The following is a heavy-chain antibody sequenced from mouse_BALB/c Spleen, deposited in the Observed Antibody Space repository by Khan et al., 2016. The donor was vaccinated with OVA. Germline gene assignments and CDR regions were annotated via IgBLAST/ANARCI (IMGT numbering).Heavy chain of an antibody. J-gene: IGHJ4*01. D-gene: IGHD2-14*01. V-gene: IGHV1-4*01. CDR3: ARRTTGYTMDS. CDR2: INPRSGYT. CDR1: GYTFTSNT. Sequence: QIQLVQSGAELARPGASVRMSCKASGYTFTSNTIHWIKQRPGQGLEWIGYINPRSGYTNYIQNLKDKATLTADKASSTAYMQLSSLTSEDSAVYYCARRTTGYTMDSWGQGTSVTVSA.